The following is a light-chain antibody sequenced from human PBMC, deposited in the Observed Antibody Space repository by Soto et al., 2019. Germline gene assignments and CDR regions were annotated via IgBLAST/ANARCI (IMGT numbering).Light chain of an antibody. Sequence: QSALTQPASVSGSPGQSITISCTGTSSDVGSYNLVSWYQQHPGKAPKLMIYEVSNRPSGVSNRFSCSKTGNTASLTIPRLQAEDEDDYYCYPYAGSVVFGGGTKLTVL. CDR2: EVS. CDR1: SSDVGSYNL. V-gene: IGLV2-23*02. CDR3: YPYAGSVV. J-gene: IGLJ2*01.